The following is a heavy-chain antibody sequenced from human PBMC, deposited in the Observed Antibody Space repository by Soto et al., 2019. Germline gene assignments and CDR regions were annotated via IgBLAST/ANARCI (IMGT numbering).Heavy chain of an antibody. Sequence: QAHLVESGGGVVQPGRSLRLSCAASGFTFTSYGMHWVRQAPGTRLEWVAVISYDGGLQHYADSVKGRFTISRDNSKNMVLRRVNRLRAEGTAVYYCVSDRGYGHASVPYSWGQGTLVSVSS. D-gene: IGHD3-10*01. CDR3: VSDRGYGHASVPYS. CDR2: ISYDGGLQ. V-gene: IGHV3-30*05. CDR1: GFTFTSYG. J-gene: IGHJ4*02.